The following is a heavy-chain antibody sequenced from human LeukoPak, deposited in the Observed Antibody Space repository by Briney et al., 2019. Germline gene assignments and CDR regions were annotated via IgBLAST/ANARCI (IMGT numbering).Heavy chain of an antibody. Sequence: GGSLRLSCAASGFTFSSYNMNWVRQAPGKGLEWVSYISSTSSAIYYADSVQGRFTISRDNARNSLYLQMNSLRAEDTALYYCARSTGSIDYWGQGTLVTVSS. V-gene: IGHV3-48*01. CDR2: ISSTSSAI. CDR1: GFTFSSYN. D-gene: IGHD1-26*01. J-gene: IGHJ4*02. CDR3: ARSTGSIDY.